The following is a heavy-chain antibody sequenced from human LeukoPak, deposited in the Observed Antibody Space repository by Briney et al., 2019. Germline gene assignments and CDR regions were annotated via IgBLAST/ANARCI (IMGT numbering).Heavy chain of an antibody. V-gene: IGHV3-21*01. CDR1: GVTISSYT. J-gene: IGHJ4*02. D-gene: IGHD6-13*01. Sequence: GGSLRLSCAASGVTISSYTMNWVRQAPGKGLEWVSSISGSSRHKYYADSVKGRFTISRDNAKNSLYLQMNSLRAEDTAVYYCARTANFAAGYYIDYWGQGTLVTVSS. CDR2: ISGSSRHK. CDR3: ARTANFAAGYYIDY.